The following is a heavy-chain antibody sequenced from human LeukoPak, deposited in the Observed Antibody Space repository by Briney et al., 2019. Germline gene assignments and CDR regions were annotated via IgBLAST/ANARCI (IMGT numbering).Heavy chain of an antibody. CDR3: ARYYYGRSYYYYYYMDV. J-gene: IGHJ6*03. CDR2: INHSGST. Sequence: SETLSLTCAVYGGSFSGYYWSWIRQPPGKGLEWIGEINHSGSTNYNPSLKSRVTISVDTSKNQFSLKLSSVTAADTAVYYCARYYYGRSYYYYYYMDVWGKGTTVTVSS. V-gene: IGHV4-34*01. D-gene: IGHD3-3*01. CDR1: GGSFSGYY.